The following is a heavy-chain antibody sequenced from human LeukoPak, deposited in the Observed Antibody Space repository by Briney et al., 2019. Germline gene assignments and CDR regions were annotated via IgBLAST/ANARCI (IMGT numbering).Heavy chain of an antibody. J-gene: IGHJ4*02. D-gene: IGHD6-6*01. CDR1: GFTFSNFG. CDR2: TRYDGINK. V-gene: IGHV3-30*02. CDR3: AKDLGTHSSSFYFDY. Sequence: GGSLRLSCAASGFTFSNFGIHWVRQTPGKGLEWVAFTRYDGINKYYADSVKGRFTIFRDNSKNTLYLQMNSLRAEDTAVYFCAKDLGTHSSSFYFDYWGQGTLVTVSS.